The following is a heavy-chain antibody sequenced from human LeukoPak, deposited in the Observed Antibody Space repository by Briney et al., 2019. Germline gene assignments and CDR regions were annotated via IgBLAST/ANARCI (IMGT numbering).Heavy chain of an antibody. D-gene: IGHD5-18*01. J-gene: IGHJ5*02. Sequence: GGSLRLSCAASGFTVSNNYMSWVRQAPGKGLEWVSFVYSGGSTYYADSVKGRFTISRDNSKNTLYLQMNSLRAEETAVYYCARSPRSPYSYGSFWFDPWGQGTLVAVSS. CDR3: ARSPRSPYSYGSFWFDP. V-gene: IGHV3-53*01. CDR1: GFTVSNNY. CDR2: VYSGGST.